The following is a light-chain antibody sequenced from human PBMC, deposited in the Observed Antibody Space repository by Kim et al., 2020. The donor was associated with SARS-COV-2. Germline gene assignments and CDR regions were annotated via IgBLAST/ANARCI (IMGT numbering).Light chain of an antibody. Sequence: QSALTQPASVSGSPGQSITISCTGTSSDVGGYNYVSWYQQHPGKAPKRMIYDVSKRLSGVSNRFSGSKSGNKASLTISGLQAEDEADYYCSTFTSISTHVFGTGTKGTV. CDR2: DVS. CDR3: STFTSISTHV. CDR1: SSDVGGYNY. V-gene: IGLV2-14*01. J-gene: IGLJ1*01.